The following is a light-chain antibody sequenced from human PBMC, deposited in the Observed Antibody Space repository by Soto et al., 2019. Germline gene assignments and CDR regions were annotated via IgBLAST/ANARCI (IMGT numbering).Light chain of an antibody. CDR2: GNS. J-gene: IGLJ1*01. CDR3: QSYDSSLSGPV. Sequence: QSVLTQPPSVSGAPGQRVTISCTGSSSNIGAGYGVHWYQQLPGTAPKLLIYGNSNRPSGVPDRFSGSKSGTSASLAITGLQAEDEADYYCQSYDSSLSGPVFGTGTKLTVL. CDR1: SSNIGAGYG. V-gene: IGLV1-40*01.